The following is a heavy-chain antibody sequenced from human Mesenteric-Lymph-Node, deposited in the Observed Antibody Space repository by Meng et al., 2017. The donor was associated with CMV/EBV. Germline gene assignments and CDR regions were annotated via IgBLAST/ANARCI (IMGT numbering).Heavy chain of an antibody. CDR2: VHPNGGA. D-gene: IGHD6-6*01. CDR3: AKRGYSSSSWFDS. V-gene: IGHV1-2*02. J-gene: IGHJ5*01. Sequence: CKASGYTFTGYPIHWGRQAHGQGREWMGWVHPNGGANFAQKFQGRVTMTTDTSISTAYMELRSLKFDDTAVYFCAKRGYSSSSWFDSWGQGTLVTVSS. CDR1: GYTFTGYP.